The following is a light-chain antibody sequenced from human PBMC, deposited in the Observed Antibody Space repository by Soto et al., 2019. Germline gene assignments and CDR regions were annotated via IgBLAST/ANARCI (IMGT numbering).Light chain of an antibody. Sequence: EIVLTQSPATLSLSPGERAALSCRASQSVSSYLAWYQQKPGQAPRLLIYDASKRAPGIPARFTGSGSGTYFTLTISSLEPEDFAVYFCQQRSNWPSTFGGGTKVEI. V-gene: IGKV3-11*01. CDR1: QSVSSY. J-gene: IGKJ4*01. CDR3: QQRSNWPST. CDR2: DAS.